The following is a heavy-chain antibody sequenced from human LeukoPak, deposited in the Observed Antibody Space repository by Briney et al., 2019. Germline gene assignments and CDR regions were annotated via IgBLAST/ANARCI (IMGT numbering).Heavy chain of an antibody. CDR2: INHSGST. D-gene: IGHD6-13*01. J-gene: IGHJ4*02. Sequence: SETLSLTCAVYGGSFSGYHWSWIRQPPGKGLEWIGEINHSGSTNYNPSLKSRVTISVDTSKNQFSLKLSSVTAADTAVYYCAGPGSIAAAGSPLWYWGQGTLVTVSS. V-gene: IGHV4-34*01. CDR3: AGPGSIAAAGSPLWY. CDR1: GGSFSGYH.